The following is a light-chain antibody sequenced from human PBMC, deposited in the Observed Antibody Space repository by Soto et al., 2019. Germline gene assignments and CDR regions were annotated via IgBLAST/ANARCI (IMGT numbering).Light chain of an antibody. CDR1: RSISSY. CDR2: DAS. J-gene: IGKJ5*01. CDR3: QQRSNWPIT. V-gene: IGKV3-11*01. Sequence: DILLTQSPATLSLSPGDSATLSCRASRSISSYLAWYQQKPGQAPSLLIYDASNRAAGIPARFSGSGSGTDFTLTISRLEPEDFAVYYCQQRSNWPITFGQGTRLEIK.